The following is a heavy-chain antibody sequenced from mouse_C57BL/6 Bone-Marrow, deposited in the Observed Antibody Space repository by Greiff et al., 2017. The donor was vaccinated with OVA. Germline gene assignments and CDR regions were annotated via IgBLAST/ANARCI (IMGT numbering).Heavy chain of an antibody. J-gene: IGHJ3*01. CDR1: GFTFSSYA. CDR3: ARDWSIFAY. D-gene: IGHD2-10*02. V-gene: IGHV5-4*01. CDR2: ISDGGSYT. Sequence: EVKLVESGGGLVKPGGSLKLSCAASGFTFSSYAMSWVRPTPDKRLEWVATISDGGSYTYYPDNVKGRFTISRDNAKNNLYLQMSHLKSEDTAMYYCARDWSIFAYWGQGTLVTVSA.